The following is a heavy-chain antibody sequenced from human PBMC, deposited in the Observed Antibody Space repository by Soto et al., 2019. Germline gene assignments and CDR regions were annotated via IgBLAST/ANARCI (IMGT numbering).Heavy chain of an antibody. CDR2: ISWDGGST. V-gene: IGHV3-43*01. CDR1: GFTFDDYT. Sequence: GGSLRLSCAASGFTFDDYTMHWVRQAPGKGLEWVSLISWDGGSTYYADSVKGRFTISRDNSKNSLYLQMNSLRTEDTALYYCAKVIWFGDIQDYWGQGTLVTVSS. CDR3: AKVIWFGDIQDY. D-gene: IGHD3-10*01. J-gene: IGHJ4*02.